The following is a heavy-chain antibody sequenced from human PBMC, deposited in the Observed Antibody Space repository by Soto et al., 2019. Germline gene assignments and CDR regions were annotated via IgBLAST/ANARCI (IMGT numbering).Heavy chain of an antibody. V-gene: IGHV1-18*01. D-gene: IGHD5-12*01. CDR2: ISSYNGDT. CDR1: GYTFTRSG. CDR3: AREGVAPYYYYSMDV. Sequence: QVQLVRSGAEVKKPGASVKVSCKAYGYTFTRSGISWVRQAPGQGPEWMGWISSYNGDTNYAQTFQGRVTITTDTSTRTAYMELRSLRSDDTAVYYCAREGVAPYYYYSMDVWGQGAPVTVSS. J-gene: IGHJ6*02.